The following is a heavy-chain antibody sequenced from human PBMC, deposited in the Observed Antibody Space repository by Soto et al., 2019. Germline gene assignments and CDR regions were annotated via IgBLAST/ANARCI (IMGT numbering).Heavy chain of an antibody. CDR2: INPNSGGT. D-gene: IGHD3-9*01. Sequence: QVQLVQSGAEVRKPGASVKVSCKASGYTFSGHYIHWVRKAPGQGLEWMGWINPNSGGTNYAQKDQDWLTMNRDTSINTAYMELSRLRYDDTAVYYCARSNDILKDNYYHGMDIWGQGTTVTVSS. V-gene: IGHV1-2*04. CDR1: GYTFSGHY. J-gene: IGHJ6*02. CDR3: ARSNDILKDNYYHGMDI.